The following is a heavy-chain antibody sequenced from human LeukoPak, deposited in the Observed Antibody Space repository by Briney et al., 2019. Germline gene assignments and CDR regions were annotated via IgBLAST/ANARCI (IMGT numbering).Heavy chain of an antibody. CDR2: ISYDGSNK. Sequence: PGGSLRLSCAASGFTFSSYAMHWVRQAPGKGLEWVAVISYDGSNKYYADSVKGRFTISRDNSKNTLYLQMNSLRAEDTAVYYCARGHSSGWYVWDYWGQGTLVTASS. J-gene: IGHJ4*02. V-gene: IGHV3-30*14. CDR1: GFTFSSYA. CDR3: ARGHSSGWYVWDY. D-gene: IGHD6-19*01.